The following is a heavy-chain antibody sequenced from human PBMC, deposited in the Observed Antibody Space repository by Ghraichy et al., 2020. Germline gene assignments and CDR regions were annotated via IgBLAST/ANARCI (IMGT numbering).Heavy chain of an antibody. Sequence: GESLNISCAASGFTFSSYAMSWVRQAPGKGLEWVSAISGSGGSTYYADSVKGRFTISRDNSKNTLYLQMNSLRAEDTAVYYCAKKSVGATTEIDYWGQGTLVTVSS. V-gene: IGHV3-23*01. CDR3: AKKSVGATTEIDY. CDR1: GFTFSSYA. D-gene: IGHD1-26*01. CDR2: ISGSGGST. J-gene: IGHJ4*02.